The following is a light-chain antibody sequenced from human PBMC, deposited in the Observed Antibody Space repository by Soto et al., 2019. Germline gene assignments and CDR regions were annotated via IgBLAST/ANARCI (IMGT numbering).Light chain of an antibody. J-gene: IGKJ5*01. CDR3: QQRSNWRIT. V-gene: IGKV3-11*01. CDR1: QRVNSY. Sequence: ETVLTQSPATLSLSPGERATLCCRASQRVNSYLDWYQQKPGQAPSLLIYAASYRATDIPARFSGSASGTNFTLAISSLEPEDFAAYYCQQRSNWRITFGQGTRLEI. CDR2: AAS.